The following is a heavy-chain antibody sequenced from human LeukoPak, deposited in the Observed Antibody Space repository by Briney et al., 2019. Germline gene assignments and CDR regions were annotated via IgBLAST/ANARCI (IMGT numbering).Heavy chain of an antibody. Sequence: SETLSLTCAVYGGSFSGYYWSWIRQPPGKGLEWIGEINHSGSTNYNPSLKSRVTISVDTSKNQFSLKLSSVTAADTAVYYCATAVLRKYGYPRGFDYWGQGTLVTVSS. CDR3: ATAVLRKYGYPRGFDY. CDR1: GGSFSGYY. D-gene: IGHD2-8*01. V-gene: IGHV4-34*01. CDR2: INHSGST. J-gene: IGHJ4*02.